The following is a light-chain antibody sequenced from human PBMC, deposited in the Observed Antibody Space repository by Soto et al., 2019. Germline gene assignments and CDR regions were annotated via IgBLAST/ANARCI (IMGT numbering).Light chain of an antibody. CDR1: QSVSSSY. V-gene: IGKV3-20*01. CDR2: DAS. J-gene: IGKJ3*01. CDR3: QHYGTSAL. Sequence: EIGLTQSPGTLSLSPGERATLSCRASQSVSSSYLAWYQQKPGQAPRLLIYDASRATGIPDRFSASGSGTDFALSITRLEPEDFAVYYCQHYGTSALFGPGTKVEI.